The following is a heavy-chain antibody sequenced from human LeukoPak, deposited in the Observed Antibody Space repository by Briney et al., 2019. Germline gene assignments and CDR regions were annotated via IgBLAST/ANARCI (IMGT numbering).Heavy chain of an antibody. D-gene: IGHD2-2*01. V-gene: IGHV3-15*01. Sequence: GGSLRLSCVASGFTFSNAWMTWVRQSPGKGLEWVGRIKSKTEGGTADYAAPVKGRFSISRDNSKNTLYLQMNSLRAEDTAVYYCARNLRYCSSTSCYPLGGYYYGMDVWGQGTTVTVSS. CDR2: IKSKTEGGTA. CDR1: GFTFSNAW. J-gene: IGHJ6*02. CDR3: ARNLRYCSSTSCYPLGGYYYGMDV.